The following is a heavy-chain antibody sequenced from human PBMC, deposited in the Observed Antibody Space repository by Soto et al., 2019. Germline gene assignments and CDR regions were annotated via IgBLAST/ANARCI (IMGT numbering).Heavy chain of an antibody. CDR3: AREGQAPYYYYGMDV. Sequence: QVQVVQSGDEVKKPGASVKVSCKASGYTFTNYGFSWVRQAPGQGLEWMGWISGYNGNTKYAEKFQGRITMTTDTSTSRAQMELSSLISDDTAVYYCAREGQAPYYYYGMDVWGQGTAVTVSS. J-gene: IGHJ6*02. CDR1: GYTFTNYG. CDR2: ISGYNGNT. V-gene: IGHV1-18*01.